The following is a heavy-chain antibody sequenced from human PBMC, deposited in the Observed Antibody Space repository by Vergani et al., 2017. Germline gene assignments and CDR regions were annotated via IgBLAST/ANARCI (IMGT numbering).Heavy chain of an antibody. CDR3: ARVMTNEYYYCYIDV. CDR1: GFTFSSYW. CDR2: IKQDGSEK. V-gene: IGHV3-7*01. Sequence: EVQLVESGGGLVQPGGSLRLSCAASGFTFSSYWMSWVRQAPGKGLEWVANIKQDGSEKYYVDSVKGRFTISRDNAKNSLYLQMNSLRAEDTAVYYCARVMTNEYYYCYIDVWGKGTTVTVSS. J-gene: IGHJ6*03. D-gene: IGHD3-16*01.